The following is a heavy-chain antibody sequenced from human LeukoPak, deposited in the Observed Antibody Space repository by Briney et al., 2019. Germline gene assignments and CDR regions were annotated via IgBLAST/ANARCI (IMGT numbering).Heavy chain of an antibody. CDR3: ARPYSGSSDY. D-gene: IGHD6-6*01. Sequence: GGSLRLSCAASGFTFSSYEMNWVRQAPGKGLEWVSYISSSGSTIYYADSVRGRFTISRDNAKHSLYLQMNSLRAEDTAVYYCARPYSGSSDYWGQGTLVTVSS. V-gene: IGHV3-48*03. CDR2: ISSSGSTI. J-gene: IGHJ4*02. CDR1: GFTFSSYE.